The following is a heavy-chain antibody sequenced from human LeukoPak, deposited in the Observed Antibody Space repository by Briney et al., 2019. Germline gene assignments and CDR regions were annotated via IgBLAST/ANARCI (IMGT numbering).Heavy chain of an antibody. V-gene: IGHV1-2*02. J-gene: IGHJ4*02. CDR3: ARMGGYSGYETFFDY. Sequence: ASVKVSCKASGYTFTGYYMHRVRQAPGQGLEWMGWINPNSGGTNYAQKFQGRVTMTRDTSISTAYMELSRLRSDDTAVYYCARMGGYSGYETFFDYWGQGTLVTVSS. D-gene: IGHD5-12*01. CDR1: GYTFTGYY. CDR2: INPNSGGT.